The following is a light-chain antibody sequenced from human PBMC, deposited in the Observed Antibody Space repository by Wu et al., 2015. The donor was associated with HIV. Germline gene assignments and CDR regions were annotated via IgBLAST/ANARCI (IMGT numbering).Light chain of an antibody. CDR3: QQVTKYPYT. J-gene: IGKJ2*01. CDR2: AAS. CDR1: QGITTY. V-gene: IGKV1-9*01. Sequence: DIQLTQSPSFLSASVGDRVTISCRASQGITTYLAWYQQRSGKAPNLLIYAASTLQDGVPSRFSGGGSGTEFTLTINSLQPEDFATYYCQQVTKYPYTFGQGTKGGDQ.